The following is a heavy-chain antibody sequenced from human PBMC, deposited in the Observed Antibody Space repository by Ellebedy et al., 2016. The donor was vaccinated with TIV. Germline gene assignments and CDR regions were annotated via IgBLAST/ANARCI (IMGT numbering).Heavy chain of an antibody. CDR3: ARGGLPAAKDF. Sequence: GESLKISCAASGFTLSSYWMHWVRQAPGKGLVWVSRMNTDGSSISYADSVKGRFTISRDNAKNTLYLQMNSLRAEDTAVYYCARGGLPAAKDFWGQGTLVTVSS. D-gene: IGHD2-2*01. V-gene: IGHV3-74*01. CDR1: GFTLSSYW. CDR2: MNTDGSSI. J-gene: IGHJ4*02.